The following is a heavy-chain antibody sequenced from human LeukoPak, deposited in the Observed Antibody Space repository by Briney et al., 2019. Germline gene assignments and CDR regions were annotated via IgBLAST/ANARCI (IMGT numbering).Heavy chain of an antibody. J-gene: IGHJ3*02. CDR3: ARDSPYGSGRAFDI. CDR1: GGSISSGSYY. Sequence: SQTLSLTCTVSGGSISSGSYYWSWIRQPAGKGLEWIGRIYTSGSTNYNPSLKSRVTISVDTSKNQFSLKLSSVTAADTAVYYCARDSPYGSGRAFDIWGQGTMVTVSS. V-gene: IGHV4-61*02. D-gene: IGHD3-10*01. CDR2: IYTSGST.